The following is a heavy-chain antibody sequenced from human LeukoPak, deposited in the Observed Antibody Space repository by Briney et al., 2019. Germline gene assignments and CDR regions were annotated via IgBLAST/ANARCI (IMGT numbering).Heavy chain of an antibody. CDR3: ARAIWSSGIYYVGYFDF. V-gene: IGHV3-23*01. CDR2: ISGRGDTT. D-gene: IGHD1-26*01. CDR1: GFSFSSYG. Sequence: GGTLRLSCAASGFSFSSYGMSWVRQAPGKGLEWVSAISGRGDTTYYADSVKGRFTISRDNSRNTLHLQMHSLRAEDTAVYFCARAIWSSGIYYVGYFDFWGQGTLVTVSS. J-gene: IGHJ4*02.